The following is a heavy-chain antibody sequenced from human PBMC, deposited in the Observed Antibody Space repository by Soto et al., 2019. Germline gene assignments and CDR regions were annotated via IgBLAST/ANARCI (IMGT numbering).Heavy chain of an antibody. CDR3: AKGGNSWSGYSPH. V-gene: IGHV3-23*01. J-gene: IGHJ4*02. CDR1: GFGFSHYV. CDR2: ISATAVSS. D-gene: IGHD3-3*01. Sequence: PGGSLRLSCAASGFGFSHYVMSWVRQAPGKGLEWVSGISATAVSSYSADSVKGRFTISRDNSQNMLYLQMNSLTAEDTAVYYCAKGGNSWSGYSPHWGQGTLVTIS.